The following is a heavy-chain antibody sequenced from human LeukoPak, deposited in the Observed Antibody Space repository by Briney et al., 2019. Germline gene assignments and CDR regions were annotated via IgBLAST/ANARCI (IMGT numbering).Heavy chain of an antibody. V-gene: IGHV3-7*04. CDR3: ARANAIDV. CDR2: MNQDGSER. J-gene: IGHJ6*02. CDR1: GFTFSNHW. Sequence: GGSLRLSCAASGFTFSNHWMTWVRQAPGKGPEWVANMNQDGSERYYVDSVKGRFTISRDNAKNSLYLQMNSLRLEDTALYYCARANAIDVWGQGTTVTVSS.